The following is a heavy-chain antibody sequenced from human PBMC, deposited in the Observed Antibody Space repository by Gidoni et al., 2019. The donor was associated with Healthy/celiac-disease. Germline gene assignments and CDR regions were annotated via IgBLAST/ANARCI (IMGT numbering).Heavy chain of an antibody. CDR3: ARGGGAAAGTVLNY. CDR1: GGSFSGYY. CDR2: INHSGST. D-gene: IGHD6-13*01. Sequence: QVQLQQWGAGLLKPSETLSLTCAVYGGSFSGYYWSWIRQPPGKGLELIGEINHSGSTNYNPSLKSRVTISVDTSKNQFSLKLSSVTSADTAVYYCARGGGAAAGTVLNYWGQGTLVTVSS. V-gene: IGHV4-34*01. J-gene: IGHJ4*02.